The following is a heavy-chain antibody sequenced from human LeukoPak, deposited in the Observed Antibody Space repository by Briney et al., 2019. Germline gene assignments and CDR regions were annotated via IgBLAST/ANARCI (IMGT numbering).Heavy chain of an antibody. V-gene: IGHV3-23*01. Sequence: GGSLRLSYAASGFTFSSYAMSWVRQAPGKGLEWVSAISGSGGSTYYADSVKGRFTISRDNSKNTLYLQMNSLRAEDTAVYYCANSPYSNYVGWFDPWGQGTLVTVSS. J-gene: IGHJ5*02. CDR3: ANSPYSNYVGWFDP. CDR1: GFTFSSYA. CDR2: ISGSGGST. D-gene: IGHD4-11*01.